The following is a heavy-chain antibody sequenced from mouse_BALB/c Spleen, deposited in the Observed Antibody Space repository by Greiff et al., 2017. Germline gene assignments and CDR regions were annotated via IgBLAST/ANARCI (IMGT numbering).Heavy chain of an antibody. CDR2: ISYSGST. CDR1: GDSITSGY. V-gene: IGHV3-8*02. J-gene: IGHJ2*01. Sequence: EVQLQESGPSLVKPSQTLSLTCSVTGDSITSGYWNWIRKFPGNKLEYMGYISYSGSTYYNPSLKSRISITRDTSKNQYYLQLNSVTTEDTATYYGARGGTTVVEDYFDYWGQGTTLTVSS. D-gene: IGHD1-1*01. CDR3: ARGGTTVVEDYFDY.